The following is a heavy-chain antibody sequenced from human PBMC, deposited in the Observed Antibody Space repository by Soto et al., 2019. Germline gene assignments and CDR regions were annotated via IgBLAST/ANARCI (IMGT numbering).Heavy chain of an antibody. D-gene: IGHD3-10*01. J-gene: IGHJ5*02. Sequence: QVQLQESGPGLVRPSQTLSLTCTVSGASIISLDYYWTWIRQPPGKGLEWIGHIYHTGATYYHPSLESRVVVSVDTSNNQFALMLISVTAADTAVFYCARGAGVSLVRVVMCGSWFDPWGQGTLVTVSS. CDR1: GASIISLDYY. CDR3: ARGAGVSLVRVVMCGSWFDP. V-gene: IGHV4-30-4*01. CDR2: IYHTGAT.